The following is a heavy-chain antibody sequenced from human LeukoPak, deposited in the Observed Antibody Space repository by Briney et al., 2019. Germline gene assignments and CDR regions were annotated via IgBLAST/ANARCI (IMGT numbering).Heavy chain of an antibody. CDR2: MYPADSDT. D-gene: IGHD3-22*01. Sequence: GEPLKISRYSSGYPFTNHWNGWVRQVSGKGLELMAIMYPADSDTRYSPSFQGQVTIPADKSISPAYLQWSSLKASDTAMYYCATPSRYYDRSVRSYYYGMDVWGQGTTVTVSS. CDR3: ATPSRYYDRSVRSYYYGMDV. V-gene: IGHV5-51*01. J-gene: IGHJ6*02. CDR1: GYPFTNHW.